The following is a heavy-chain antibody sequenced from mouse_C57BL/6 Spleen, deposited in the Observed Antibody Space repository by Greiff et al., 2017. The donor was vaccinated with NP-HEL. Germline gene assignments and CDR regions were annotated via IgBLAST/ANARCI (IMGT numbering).Heavy chain of an antibody. J-gene: IGHJ2*01. Sequence: EVKLMESGPELVKPGASVKIPCKASGYTFTDYNMDWVKQSHGKSLEWIGDINPNNGGTIYNQKFKGKATLTVDKSSSTAYMELRSLTSEDTAVYYCARSPHYYGSLYFDYWGQGTTLTVSS. CDR3: ARSPHYYGSLYFDY. CDR2: INPNNGGT. V-gene: IGHV1-18*01. D-gene: IGHD1-1*01. CDR1: GYTFTDYN.